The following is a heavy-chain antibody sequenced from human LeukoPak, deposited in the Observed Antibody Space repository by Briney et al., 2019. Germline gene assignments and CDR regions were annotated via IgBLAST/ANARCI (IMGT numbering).Heavy chain of an antibody. J-gene: IGHJ5*02. V-gene: IGHV3-23*01. CDR1: GFTFSSYA. CDR2: ISGSGGST. D-gene: IGHD4-17*01. Sequence: GSLRLSCAASGFTFSSYAMSWVRQAPGKGLEWVSGISGSGGSTYYADSMKGRFTISRDNSKNTLYLQMNSLRAEDTAVYYCAKAAVTTSTLNWFDPWGQGTLVAVSS. CDR3: AKAAVTTSTLNWFDP.